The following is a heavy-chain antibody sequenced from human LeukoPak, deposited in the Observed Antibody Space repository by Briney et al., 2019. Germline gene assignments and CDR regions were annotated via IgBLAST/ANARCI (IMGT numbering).Heavy chain of an antibody. Sequence: PSETLSLTCAVYGGSFSGYYWSWIRQPPGKGLEWIGEINHSGSTNYNPSLKSRVTISVDTSKNQFSLKLSSVTAADTAVYYCARGPYDYVWGSYRYTGPDYWGQGTLVTVSS. D-gene: IGHD3-16*02. V-gene: IGHV4-34*01. J-gene: IGHJ4*02. CDR1: GGSFSGYY. CDR2: INHSGST. CDR3: ARGPYDYVWGSYRYTGPDY.